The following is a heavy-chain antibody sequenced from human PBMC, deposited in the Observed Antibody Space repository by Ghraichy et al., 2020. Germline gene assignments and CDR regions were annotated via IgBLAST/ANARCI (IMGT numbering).Heavy chain of an antibody. D-gene: IGHD1-26*01. CDR3: ARDLVGLDAFDI. V-gene: IGHV1-2*06. Sequence: ASVKVSCKASGYKFTDYYIHWVRQAPGQGLEWMGRINPDGGGTRFAKRFQARVTMTRDTSINTVYMDLTRLTYDDTAVYYCARDLVGLDAFDIWGHGTMVSVSS. J-gene: IGHJ3*02. CDR1: GYKFTDYY. CDR2: INPDGGGT.